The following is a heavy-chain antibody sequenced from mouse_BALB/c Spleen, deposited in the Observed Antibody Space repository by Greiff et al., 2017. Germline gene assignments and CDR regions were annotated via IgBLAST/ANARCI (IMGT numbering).Heavy chain of an antibody. CDR3: TLDSAGYGFDY. D-gene: IGHD3-2*01. CDR2: IYPGSGST. J-gene: IGHJ3*01. CDR1: GYTFTSYG. Sequence: LQQPGPELVRPGASVKLSCKASGYTFTSYGMHWVKQRPGQGLEWIGNIYPGSGSTNYDEKFKSKATLTVDTSSSTAYMQLSSLTSDESAVYSCTLDSAGYGFDYWGQGTLVTVSA. V-gene: IGHV1S22*01.